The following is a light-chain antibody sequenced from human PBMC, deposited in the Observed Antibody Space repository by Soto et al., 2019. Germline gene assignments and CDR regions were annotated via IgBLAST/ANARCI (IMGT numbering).Light chain of an antibody. CDR2: GAS. CDR3: QPYDNWPPIT. CDR1: QSVSNNY. Sequence: GLTQSPGTLSLSQGERATLSCRASQSVSNNYLAWYQQKPGQAPRLLIYGASNRATGIPDRFSGSGSGTEFTLTISSLQSEDFAVYYCQPYDNWPPITFGQGTRLEIK. J-gene: IGKJ5*01. V-gene: IGKV3-20*01.